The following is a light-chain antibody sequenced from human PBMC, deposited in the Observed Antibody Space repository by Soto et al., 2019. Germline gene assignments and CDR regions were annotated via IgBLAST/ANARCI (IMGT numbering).Light chain of an antibody. Sequence: QSVLTQPASVSVSPGQWITIYCTGTSSDVGAYDFVSWYQQHPDKAPKLMIYEVIYRPSGVSNRFSGSKSVNTATLTISGLQAEDEGDYYCSSYTTSSPRVFGTGTKVTVL. CDR1: SSDVGAYDF. J-gene: IGLJ1*01. CDR2: EVI. V-gene: IGLV2-14*03. CDR3: SSYTTSSPRV.